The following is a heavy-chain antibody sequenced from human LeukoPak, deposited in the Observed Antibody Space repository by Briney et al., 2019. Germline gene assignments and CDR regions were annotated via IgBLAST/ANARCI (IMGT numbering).Heavy chain of an antibody. Sequence: SETLSLTCAVYGGSFSGYYWSWIRQPPGKGLEWIGEINHSGSTNYNPSLKSRVTISVDKSKNQFSLKLSSVTAADTAVYYCARLRWLQLGYFDYWGQGTLVTVSS. J-gene: IGHJ4*02. D-gene: IGHD5-24*01. V-gene: IGHV4-34*01. CDR2: INHSGST. CDR1: GGSFSGYY. CDR3: ARLRWLQLGYFDY.